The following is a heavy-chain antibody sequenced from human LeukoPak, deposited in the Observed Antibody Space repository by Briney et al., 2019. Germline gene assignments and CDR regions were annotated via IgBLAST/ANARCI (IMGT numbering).Heavy chain of an antibody. Sequence: SETPSLTCTVSGGSISSFFWSWIRQPPGKGLEWLGCIDYSGSTQYNPSLKSRVTISVDTSKQQFSLKLSSVTAADTAVYYCARDLELERNRWNYFESWGQETLVTVSS. CDR3: ARDLELERNRWNYFES. CDR2: IDYSGST. J-gene: IGHJ4*02. V-gene: IGHV4-59*01. D-gene: IGHD1-1*01. CDR1: GGSISSFF.